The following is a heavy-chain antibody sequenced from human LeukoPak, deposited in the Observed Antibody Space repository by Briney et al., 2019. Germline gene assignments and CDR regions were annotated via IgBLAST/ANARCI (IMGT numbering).Heavy chain of an antibody. CDR1: GGSISSSNW. CDR3: ASSRVEMATITAEVGYFYYGMDV. D-gene: IGHD5-24*01. V-gene: IGHV4-4*02. CDR2: IYHSGST. Sequence: SGTLSLTCAVSGGSISSSNWWSWVRQPPGKGLEWIGEIYHSGSTNYNPSLKSRVTISVDKSKNQFSLKLSSVTAVDTAVYYCASSRVEMATITAEVGYFYYGMDVWGRGTTVTVSS. J-gene: IGHJ6*02.